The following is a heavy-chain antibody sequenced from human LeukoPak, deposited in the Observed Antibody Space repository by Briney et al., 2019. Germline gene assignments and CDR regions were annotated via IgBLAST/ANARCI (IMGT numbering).Heavy chain of an antibody. Sequence: SETLSLTCTVSGGSISTDYWSWIRQPPGKGLEWIGYASYSGTTNYNPSLKSRVTISVDTSKNQFSLKLSSVTAADTAVYYCARRLLGYCSGGSCYSGYFQHWGQGTLVTVSS. CDR3: ARRLLGYCSGGSCYSGYFQH. D-gene: IGHD2-15*01. CDR2: ASYSGTT. J-gene: IGHJ1*01. CDR1: GGSISTDY. V-gene: IGHV4-59*12.